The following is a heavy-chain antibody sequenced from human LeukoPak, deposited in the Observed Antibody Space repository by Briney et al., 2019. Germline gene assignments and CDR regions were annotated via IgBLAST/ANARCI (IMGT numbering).Heavy chain of an antibody. V-gene: IGHV1-46*01. CDR1: GYTFTSYY. D-gene: IGHD5-24*01. CDR3: AREGWLQSIDY. CDR2: INPSGGSP. Sequence: ASVKVSCKASGYTFTSYYMHWVRQAPGQGLEWMGIINPSGGSPTYAQKFQGRVTMTRDTSTSTVYMELSSLTSEDTAVYYCAREGWLQSIDYWGQGTLVTVSS. J-gene: IGHJ4*02.